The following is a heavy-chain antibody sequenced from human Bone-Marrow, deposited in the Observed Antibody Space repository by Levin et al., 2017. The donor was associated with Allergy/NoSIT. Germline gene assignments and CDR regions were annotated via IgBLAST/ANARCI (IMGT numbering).Heavy chain of an antibody. CDR2: IDERYTE. J-gene: IGHJ3*02. Sequence: PGGSLRLCCAASGFMFNRSSLNWVRQAPGTGLEWVSSIDERYTEQYADSVKGRFSISRHNSNSKLYLQMNSLRAEDTAIYYCAKVVRSGTYVFDMWGQGTMVTVSP. V-gene: IGHV3-21*04. CDR3: AKVVRSGTYVFDM. D-gene: IGHD3-10*01. CDR1: GFMFNRSS.